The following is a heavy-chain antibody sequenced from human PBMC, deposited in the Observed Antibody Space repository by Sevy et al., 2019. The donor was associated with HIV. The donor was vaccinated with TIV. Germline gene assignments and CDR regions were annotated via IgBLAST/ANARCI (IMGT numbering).Heavy chain of an antibody. CDR2: ISYDGSNK. J-gene: IGHJ6*02. CDR3: AKDRSGWAYYYGMDV. D-gene: IGHD3-22*01. V-gene: IGHV3-30*18. CDR1: GFTFSSYG. Sequence: GGSLRLSCAASGFTFSSYGMHWVRQAPGKGLEWVAVISYDGSNKYYADSVKGRFTISRDNSKNTLYLQMNSLRAEDTAVYYCAKDRSGWAYYYGMDVWGQGTPVTVSS.